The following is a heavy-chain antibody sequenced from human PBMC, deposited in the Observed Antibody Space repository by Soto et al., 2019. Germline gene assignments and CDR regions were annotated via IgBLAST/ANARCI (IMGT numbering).Heavy chain of an antibody. V-gene: IGHV4-4*02. CDR2: VYHTGDT. CDR1: GGTVSSSHW. Sequence: SETLSLTCGVSGGTVSSSHWLILVRHSPGRGLEWIGNVYHTGDTNFNPSLQSRVTFSVDKSNNQFSLRLTSVTAADTAVYFCAREIVTAGGNNYFDPWGPGTLVTVSS. D-gene: IGHD2-21*02. CDR3: AREIVTAGGNNYFDP. J-gene: IGHJ5*02.